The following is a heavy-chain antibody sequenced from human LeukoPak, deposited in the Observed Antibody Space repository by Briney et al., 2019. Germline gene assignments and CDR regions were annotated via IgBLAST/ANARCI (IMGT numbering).Heavy chain of an antibody. D-gene: IGHD4-17*01. V-gene: IGHV3-30-3*01. CDR2: ISYDGSNK. CDR1: GFTFSSYA. Sequence: GGSLRLSCEASGFTFSSYAMHWVRQAPGKGLEWVAVISYDGSNKYYADSVKGRFTISRDNSKNTLYLQMNSLRAEDTAVYYCARERGDYGESFDYWGQGTLVTVSS. J-gene: IGHJ4*02. CDR3: ARERGDYGESFDY.